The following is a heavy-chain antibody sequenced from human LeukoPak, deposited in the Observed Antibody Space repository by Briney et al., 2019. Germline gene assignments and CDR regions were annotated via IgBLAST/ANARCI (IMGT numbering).Heavy chain of an antibody. CDR3: ARDATPVTYARTDYYHYMDV. CDR1: GFTFSSYE. CDR2: ISSSGSTI. Sequence: GGSLRLSCAASGFTFSSYEMNWVRQAPGKGLEWVSYISSSGSTIYYADSVKGRFTISRDNAKNSLYLQMNSLRAEDTAVYYCARDATPVTYARTDYYHYMDVWGKGTTVTVSS. J-gene: IGHJ6*03. V-gene: IGHV3-48*03. D-gene: IGHD2-2*01.